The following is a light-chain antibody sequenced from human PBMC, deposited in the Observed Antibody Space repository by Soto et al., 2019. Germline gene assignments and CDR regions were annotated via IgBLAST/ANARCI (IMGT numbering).Light chain of an antibody. J-gene: IGKJ1*01. CDR2: GAS. CDR3: HQYENWPKT. Sequence: EIVMTESPPTLSASRWEIATLSCRASQSISRNLAWFQQKPGQAPSLLIFGASTRAAGIPARFSGSGSGTEFTLTISGLQSEDFAVYFCHQYENWPKTFGQGTKVDIK. CDR1: QSISRN. V-gene: IGKV3-15*01.